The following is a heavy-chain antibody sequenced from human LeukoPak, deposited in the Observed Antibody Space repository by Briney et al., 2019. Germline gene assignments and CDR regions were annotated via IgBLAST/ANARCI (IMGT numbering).Heavy chain of an antibody. Sequence: SETLSLTCTVSGGSIGSYYWSWIRQPAGKGLEWIGRISTSGSTNYNPSLKSRVTMSVDTSKNQFSLKLSSVTAADTAVYYCAGTYKYYYGSGTYYTFDPWGQGTLVTVSS. J-gene: IGHJ5*02. V-gene: IGHV4-4*07. CDR2: ISTSGST. CDR3: AGTYKYYYGSGTYYTFDP. CDR1: GGSIGSYY. D-gene: IGHD3-10*01.